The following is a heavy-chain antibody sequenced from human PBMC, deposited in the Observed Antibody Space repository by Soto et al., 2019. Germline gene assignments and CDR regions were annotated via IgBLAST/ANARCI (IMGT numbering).Heavy chain of an antibody. CDR1: GGTFSSYA. D-gene: IGHD2-2*02. CDR3: AREASPAIHWFDP. Sequence: VKVSCKASGGTFSSYAISWVRQAPGQGLEWMGGIIPIFGTANYAQKFQGRVTITADESTSTAYMELSSLRSEDTAVYYCAREASPAIHWFDPWGQGTLVTVSS. J-gene: IGHJ5*02. CDR2: IIPIFGTA. V-gene: IGHV1-69*13.